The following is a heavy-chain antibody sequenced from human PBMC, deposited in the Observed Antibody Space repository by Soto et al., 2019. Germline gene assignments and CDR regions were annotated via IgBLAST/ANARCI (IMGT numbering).Heavy chain of an antibody. J-gene: IGHJ4*02. CDR3: ARGWGPGDSSGPPPFDY. D-gene: IGHD3-22*01. V-gene: IGHV1-18*04. CDR1: GYTFSLYG. Sequence: GASVKVSCRASGYTFSLYGISWVRQAPGQGLEWVAWTSANNADTNYAQKLQGRVTMTTDTSTSTAYMELRSLRSDDTAVYYCARGWGPGDSSGPPPFDYWGQGTLVTVSS. CDR2: TSANNADT.